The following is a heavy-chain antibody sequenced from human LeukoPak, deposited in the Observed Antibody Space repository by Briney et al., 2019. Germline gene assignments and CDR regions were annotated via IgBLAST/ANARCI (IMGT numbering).Heavy chain of an antibody. CDR3: ARGGARPNDAFDI. CDR1: GYTFTGYY. CDR2: INPNTGGK. D-gene: IGHD1-26*01. J-gene: IGHJ3*02. V-gene: IGHV1-2*06. Sequence: ASVKVSCKASGYTFTGYYMHWVRQAPGQGLEWMGRINPNTGGKNYAQKFQGRVTMTRDTSISTAYMELSRLTSDDTAMYYCARGGARPNDAFDIWGQGTMVTVSS.